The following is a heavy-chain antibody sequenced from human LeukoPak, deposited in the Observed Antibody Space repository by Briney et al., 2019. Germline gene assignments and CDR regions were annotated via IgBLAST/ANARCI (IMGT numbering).Heavy chain of an antibody. CDR2: IKQDGSEK. V-gene: IGHV3-7*03. J-gene: IGHJ3*02. CDR1: GFTFSSYW. Sequence: PGGSLRLSCAASGFTFSSYWMSWVRQAPGKGLEWVANIKQDGSEKCYVDSVKGRFTISRDNAKNSLYLQMNSLRAEDTAVYYCARKHSWFGESKDAFDIWGQGTMVTVSS. D-gene: IGHD3-10*01. CDR3: ARKHSWFGESKDAFDI.